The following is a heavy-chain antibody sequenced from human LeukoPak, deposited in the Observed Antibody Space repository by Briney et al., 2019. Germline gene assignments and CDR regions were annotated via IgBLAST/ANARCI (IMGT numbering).Heavy chain of an antibody. CDR2: IYYSGST. V-gene: IGHV4-39*01. D-gene: IGHD6-19*01. Sequence: PSETLSLTCTVSGGSISSSSYYWGWIRQPPGKGLEWIGSIYYSGSTYYNPSLKSRVTISADTSKNQLSLKLSSVTAADTAVYYCARRRRIAVAGSWFDPWGQGTLVTVSS. J-gene: IGHJ5*02. CDR3: ARRRRIAVAGSWFDP. CDR1: GGSISSSSYY.